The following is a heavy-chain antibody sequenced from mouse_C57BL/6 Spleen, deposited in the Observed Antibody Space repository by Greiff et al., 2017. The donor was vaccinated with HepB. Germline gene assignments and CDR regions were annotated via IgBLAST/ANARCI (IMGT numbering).Heavy chain of an antibody. CDR3: TTEITTVVAFDY. J-gene: IGHJ2*01. V-gene: IGHV14-4*01. D-gene: IGHD1-1*01. Sequence: VQLQQSGAELVRPGASVKLSCTASGFNIKDDYMHWVKQRPEQGLEWIGWIDPENGDTEYASKFQGKATITADTSSNTAYLQLSSLTSEDTAVYYCTTEITTVVAFDYWGQGTTLTVSS. CDR1: GFNIKDDY. CDR2: IDPENGDT.